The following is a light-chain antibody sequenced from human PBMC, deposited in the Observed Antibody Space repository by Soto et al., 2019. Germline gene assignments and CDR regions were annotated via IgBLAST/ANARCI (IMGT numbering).Light chain of an antibody. J-gene: IGKJ5*01. CDR2: DAS. CDR3: QHRGEWPPGAT. V-gene: IGKV3-11*01. CDR1: QSVSKP. Sequence: EIVLTQSPATLSLSPGERATLSCRASQSVSKPLAWYQQKSGQAPRLLIYDASNRATGIPARFSGSGSGTDFTLTISSLGPDDFAVYYCQHRGEWPPGATFGQGTRLEIK.